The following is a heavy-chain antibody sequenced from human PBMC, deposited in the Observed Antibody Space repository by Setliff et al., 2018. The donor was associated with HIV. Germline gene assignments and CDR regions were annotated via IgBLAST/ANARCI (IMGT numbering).Heavy chain of an antibody. CDR2: ITHSGST. J-gene: IGHJ5*02. D-gene: IGHD3-10*01. CDR1: GESFSDYY. Sequence: PSETLSLTCAVYGESFSDYYWSWIRQPPGKGLEWIGEITHSGSTNYNPSLKSRVTISVDTSKNQFSLKLTSVTAADTAVYYCARRIDDSGSFPDKNWFDTWGQGSLVTVSS. V-gene: IGHV4-34*01. CDR3: ARRIDDSGSFPDKNWFDT.